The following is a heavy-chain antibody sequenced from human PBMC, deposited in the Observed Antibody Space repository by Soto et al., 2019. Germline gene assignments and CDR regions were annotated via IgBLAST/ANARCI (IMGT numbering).Heavy chain of an antibody. CDR1: GDSLSTDYW. CDR3: ATDAWGIAAAGTGWFDP. J-gene: IGHJ5*02. CDR2: IYHSGST. D-gene: IGHD6-13*01. Sequence: PSETLSLTCAVSGDSLSTDYWWSWVRQPPGKGLEWIGEIYHSGSTNYNPSLKSRVTISVDKSKNQFSLKLSSVTAADTAVYYCATDAWGIAAAGTGWFDPWGQGTLVTVSS. V-gene: IGHV4-4*02.